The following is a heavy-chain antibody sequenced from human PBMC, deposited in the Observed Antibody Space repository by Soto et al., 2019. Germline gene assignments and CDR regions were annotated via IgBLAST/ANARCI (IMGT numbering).Heavy chain of an antibody. CDR1: GFTFSSYA. J-gene: IGHJ5*02. Sequence: EVQLLESGGGLVQPGGSLRLSCAASGFTFSSYAMSWVRQAPGKGLEWVSAISGSGGSTYYADSVKGRFTISRDNSKNTLYLQMNSLRAEDTAVYYCARHGFYGDYASNYFDPWGQGTLVTVSS. V-gene: IGHV3-23*01. D-gene: IGHD4-17*01. CDR3: ARHGFYGDYASNYFDP. CDR2: ISGSGGST.